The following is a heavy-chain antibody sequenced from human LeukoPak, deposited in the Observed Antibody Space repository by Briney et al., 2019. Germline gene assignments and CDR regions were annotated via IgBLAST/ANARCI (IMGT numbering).Heavy chain of an antibody. V-gene: IGHV1-2*02. CDR2: INPNSGGT. J-gene: IGHJ1*01. CDR1: GYTFTGYY. Sequence: ASVKVSCKASGYTFTGYYMHWVRQAPGQGLEWMGWINPNSGGTNYAQRFQGRVTMTRDTSISTAYMELSRLRSDDTAVYYCARGEGGYENLPHWGQGTLVTVSS. D-gene: IGHD3-16*01. CDR3: ARGEGGYENLPH.